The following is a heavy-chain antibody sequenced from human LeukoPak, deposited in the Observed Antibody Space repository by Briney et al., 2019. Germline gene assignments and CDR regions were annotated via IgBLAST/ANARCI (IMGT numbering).Heavy chain of an antibody. D-gene: IGHD3-10*02. CDR1: GFTFGDYY. CDR2: ISSSGSTI. V-gene: IGHV3-11*04. J-gene: IGHJ6*04. CDR3: AELGITMIGGV. Sequence: GGSQRLSCTASGFTFGDYYMSWIRQAPGKGLEWVSYISSSGSTIYYADSVKGRFTISRDNAKNSLYLQMNSLRAEDTAVYYCAELGITMIGGVWGKGTTVTISS.